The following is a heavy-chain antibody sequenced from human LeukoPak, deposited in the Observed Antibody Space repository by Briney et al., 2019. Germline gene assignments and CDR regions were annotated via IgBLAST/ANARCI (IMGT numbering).Heavy chain of an antibody. CDR2: FDPEDGET. CDR1: GYTLTELS. J-gene: IGHJ5*02. CDR3: ATMVGSSATVNWFDP. Sequence: ASAKVSCKVSGYTLTELSMHWVRQAPGKGLEWMGGFDPEDGETIYAQKFQGRVTMTEDTSTDTAYMELSSLRSEDTAVYYCATMVGSSATVNWFDPWGQETLVTVSS. D-gene: IGHD1-26*01. V-gene: IGHV1-24*01.